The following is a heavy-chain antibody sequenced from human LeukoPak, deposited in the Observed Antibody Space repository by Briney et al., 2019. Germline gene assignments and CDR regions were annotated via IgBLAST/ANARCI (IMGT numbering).Heavy chain of an antibody. V-gene: IGHV4-34*01. CDR1: GGSFFGYH. CDR3: ARDPTTVVTVHDYFDH. Sequence: PSETLSLTCAVSGGSFFGYHCNWIRQTPGKGLEWIGEINHRGNTNYNPSLESRVTISVDTSKNQFSLTLRSVTAADTAVYYCARDPTTVVTVHDYFDHWGQGTRVTVSS. CDR2: INHRGNT. J-gene: IGHJ4*02. D-gene: IGHD4-23*01.